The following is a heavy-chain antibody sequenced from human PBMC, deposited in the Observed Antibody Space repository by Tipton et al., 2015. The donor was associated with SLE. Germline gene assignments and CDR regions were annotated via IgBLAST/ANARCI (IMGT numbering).Heavy chain of an antibody. CDR2: VYGTGNT. CDR1: GASVRNHY. J-gene: IGHJ4*02. V-gene: IGHV4-59*02. CDR3: ARDVTHCGGGYCYENFES. Sequence: TLSLTCTVSGASVRNHYWSWIRQSPGKGLEWIGYVYGTGNTDYNPSLKSRVTLSVDTSKNQFSLQLTSVTAADTAVYYCARDVTHCGGGYCYENFESWGQGTLVIVSS. D-gene: IGHD2-15*01.